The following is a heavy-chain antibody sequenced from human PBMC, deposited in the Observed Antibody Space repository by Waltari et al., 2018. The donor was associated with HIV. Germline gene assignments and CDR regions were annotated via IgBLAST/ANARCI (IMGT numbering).Heavy chain of an antibody. V-gene: IGHV4-39*01. CDR1: AGSIDGRSFC. Sequence: HLQLQESGPGLVKPSETLSPTCPVSAGSIDGRSFCWGWVRQSPGRGLEWIGSIHYTGYTYYNPSLESRVTVSVATARNQYSLMLNSVTAADTALYYCARHKDYYYEPTALFLVWGRGLLVTVSS. J-gene: IGHJ4*02. D-gene: IGHD3-22*01. CDR3: ARHKDYYYEPTALFLV. CDR2: IHYTGYT.